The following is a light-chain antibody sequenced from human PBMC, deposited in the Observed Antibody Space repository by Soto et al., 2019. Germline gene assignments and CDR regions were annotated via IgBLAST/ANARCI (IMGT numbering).Light chain of an antibody. CDR2: GAS. J-gene: IGKJ2*01. Sequence: EIVLTQSPGTLSLSLGERATLSCRASQSVSSSYLAWYQQKPGQAPRLLIYGASSRATGIPDRFSGSGSGTGFSPDISSLEPEDFAVYYCQQYGRSPHTFGQGTKLEIK. CDR1: QSVSSSY. V-gene: IGKV3-20*01. CDR3: QQYGRSPHT.